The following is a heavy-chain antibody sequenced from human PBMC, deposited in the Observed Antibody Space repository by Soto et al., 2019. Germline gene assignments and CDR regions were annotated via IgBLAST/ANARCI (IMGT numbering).Heavy chain of an antibody. J-gene: IGHJ4*02. D-gene: IGHD3-22*01. CDR2: ISYDGSNK. CDR3: AKDPTGVYYYDSSGYVGFDY. V-gene: IGHV3-30*18. CDR1: GFTFSSYG. Sequence: GGSLRLSCAASGFTFSSYGMHWVRQAPGKGLEWVAVISYDGSNKYYADSVKGRFTISRDNSKNTLYLQMNSLRAEDTAVYYCAKDPTGVYYYDSSGYVGFDYWGQGTLVTVSS.